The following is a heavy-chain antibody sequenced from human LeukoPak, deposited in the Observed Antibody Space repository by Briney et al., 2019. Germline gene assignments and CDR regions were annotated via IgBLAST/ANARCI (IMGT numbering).Heavy chain of an antibody. V-gene: IGHV4-59*01. CDR1: GGSISSYY. Sequence: SETLSLTCTVSGGSISSYYWSWIRQPPGKGLEWIGHIYYSGSTNYNPSLKSRVTISVDTSKNQFSLKLSSVTAADTAVYYCATGIAAQGWFDPWGQGTLVTVSS. D-gene: IGHD6-6*01. CDR2: IYYSGST. J-gene: IGHJ5*02. CDR3: ATGIAAQGWFDP.